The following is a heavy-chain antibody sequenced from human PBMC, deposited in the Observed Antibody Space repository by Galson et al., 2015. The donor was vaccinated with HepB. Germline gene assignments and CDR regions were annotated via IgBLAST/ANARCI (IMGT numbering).Heavy chain of an antibody. CDR2: ISYDGSNK. V-gene: IGHV3-30-3*01. CDR3: VRAVGGPEGY. J-gene: IGHJ4*02. CDR1: GFTFSSYA. D-gene: IGHD3-16*01. Sequence: SLRLSCAASGFTFSSYAMHWVRQAPGKGLEWVAVISYDGSNKYYADSVKGRFTISRDNSKNTLYLQMNSLRADDTAVYYCVRAVGGPEGYWGQGTLVTVSS.